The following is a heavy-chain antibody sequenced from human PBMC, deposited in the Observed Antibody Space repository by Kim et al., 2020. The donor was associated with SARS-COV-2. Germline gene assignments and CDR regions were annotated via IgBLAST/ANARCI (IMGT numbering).Heavy chain of an antibody. CDR3: ARHRDSSGLAD. Sequence: RYSPSFQGQVTISADKSISTAYLQWSSLKASDTAMYYCARHRDSSGLADWGQGTLVTVSS. V-gene: IGHV5-51*01. J-gene: IGHJ4*02. D-gene: IGHD6-19*01.